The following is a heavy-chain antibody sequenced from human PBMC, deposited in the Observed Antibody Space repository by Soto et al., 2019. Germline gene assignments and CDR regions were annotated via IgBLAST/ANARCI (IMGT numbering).Heavy chain of an antibody. CDR3: ARGSMYSSSVFIWDY. J-gene: IGHJ4*02. CDR1: GGSFSGYY. V-gene: IGHV4-34*01. Sequence: SETLSLTCAVYGGSFSGYYWSWIRQPPGKGLEWIGEINHSGSTNYNPSLKSRVTISVDTSKNQFSLKLSSVTAADTAVYYCARGSMYSSSVFIWDYWGQGTLVTVSS. D-gene: IGHD6-6*01. CDR2: INHSGST.